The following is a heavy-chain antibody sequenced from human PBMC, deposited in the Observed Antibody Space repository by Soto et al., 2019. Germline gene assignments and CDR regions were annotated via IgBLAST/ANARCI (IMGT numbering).Heavy chain of an antibody. J-gene: IGHJ5*02. CDR2: IYYSGST. D-gene: IGHD6-19*01. CDR3: AATYSSGWYGNWFDP. CDR1: GGSISSYY. Sequence: PSETLSLTCTVSGGSISSYYWSWIRQPPGKGLEWIGYIYYSGSTNYNPSLKSRVTISVDTSKNQFSLKLSSMTAADTAVYYCAATYSSGWYGNWFDPWGQGTLVTVSS. V-gene: IGHV4-59*01.